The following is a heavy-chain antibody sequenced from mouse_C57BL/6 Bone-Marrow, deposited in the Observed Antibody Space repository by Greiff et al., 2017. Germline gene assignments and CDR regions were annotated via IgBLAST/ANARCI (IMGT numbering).Heavy chain of an antibody. CDR1: GYTFTSYG. V-gene: IGHV1-81*01. CDR3: ARIYYGNYAFAY. J-gene: IGHJ3*01. D-gene: IGHD2-1*01. CDR2: IYPRSGNT. Sequence: QVQLQQSGAELARPGASVKLSCKASGYTFTSYGISWVKQRTGQGLEWIGEIYPRSGNTYYNEKFKGKATLTADKSSSTAYMELRSLTSEDSAVYFCARIYYGNYAFAYWGQGTLVTVSA.